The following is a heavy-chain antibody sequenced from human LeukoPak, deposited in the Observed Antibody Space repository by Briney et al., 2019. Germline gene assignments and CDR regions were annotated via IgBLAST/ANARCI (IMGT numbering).Heavy chain of an antibody. J-gene: IGHJ4*02. V-gene: IGHV3-15*01. D-gene: IGHD6-19*01. CDR2: IKSKTDGGTT. Sequence: GGSLRLSCAASGFTFSSYAMSWVRQAPGKGLEWVGRIKSKTDGGTTDYAAPVKGRFTISRDDSKNTLYLQMNSLKTEDTAVYYCTTDHPGIAVLWGQGTLVTVSS. CDR3: TTDHPGIAVL. CDR1: GFTFSSYA.